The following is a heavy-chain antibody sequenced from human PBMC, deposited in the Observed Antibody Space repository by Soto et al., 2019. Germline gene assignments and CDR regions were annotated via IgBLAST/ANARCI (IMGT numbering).Heavy chain of an antibody. V-gene: IGHV4-30-4*08. CDR2: PYYTGTP. Sequence: HCSRIRQPPGKGPEWIGAPYYTGTPYNNSALKSRVTISVGTSRNQFSLKLTSLTDADTAAYYCAHAFTLIRGVYAYFDSWRKGTHVTVSS. CDR1: H. CDR3: AHAFTLIRGVYAYFDS. D-gene: IGHD3-10*01. J-gene: IGHJ4*02.